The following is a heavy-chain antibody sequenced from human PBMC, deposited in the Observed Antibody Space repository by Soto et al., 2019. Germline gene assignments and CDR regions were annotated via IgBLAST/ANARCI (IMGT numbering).Heavy chain of an antibody. CDR1: GFSFSTYW. CDR3: AKGGHIYF. J-gene: IGHJ4*02. CDR2: IKADGSET. V-gene: IGHV3-7*03. Sequence: GGSLRLSCVASGFSFSTYWMSWVRQVPGTGLEWVANIKADGSETHYVDSVRGRFTISRDNAKTSLYLQVNSLRAEDTAVYYCAKGGHIYFCGQGTLVTVSS. D-gene: IGHD3-16*01.